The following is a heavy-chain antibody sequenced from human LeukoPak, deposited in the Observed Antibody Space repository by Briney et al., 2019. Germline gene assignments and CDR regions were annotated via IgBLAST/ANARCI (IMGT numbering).Heavy chain of an antibody. CDR2: IYYSGST. Sequence: PSETLSLTRTVSGGSISSSSYYWGWIRQPPGKGLEWIGSIYYSGSTYYNPSLKSRVTISVDTSKNQFSLKLSSVTAADTAVYYCARGDDYGDYWGQGTLVTVSS. CDR3: ARGDDYGDY. J-gene: IGHJ4*02. V-gene: IGHV4-39*07. CDR1: GGSISSSSYY.